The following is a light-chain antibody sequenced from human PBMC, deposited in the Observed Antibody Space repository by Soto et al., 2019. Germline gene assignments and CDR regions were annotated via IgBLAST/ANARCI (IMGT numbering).Light chain of an antibody. Sequence: EIVLTQSPATLSLSPGERATLSCRASQSVNNLLAWYQQKPGQAPRLLIYDASNRATGVPARFSGSGSGTDFTLTSSRLDEDDFAYYYCQHSYSWPPYTFGPGTKVDIK. CDR1: QSVNNL. CDR2: DAS. V-gene: IGKV3-11*01. J-gene: IGKJ3*01. CDR3: QHSYSWPPYT.